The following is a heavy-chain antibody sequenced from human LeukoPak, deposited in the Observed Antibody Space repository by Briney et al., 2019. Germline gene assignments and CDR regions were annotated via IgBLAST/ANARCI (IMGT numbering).Heavy chain of an antibody. CDR2: INYGGDTT. D-gene: IGHD3-16*01. Sequence: GGSLRLSCAASGFTFSTYAMSWVRQAPGRGLEWVSSINYGGDTTYYADSVKGRFTISRDNSKNTLYLQMNRLRAEDTAVYYCAPEGGNSYDYWGQGTLVTVSS. V-gene: IGHV3-23*01. CDR1: GFTFSTYA. J-gene: IGHJ4*02. CDR3: APEGGNSYDY.